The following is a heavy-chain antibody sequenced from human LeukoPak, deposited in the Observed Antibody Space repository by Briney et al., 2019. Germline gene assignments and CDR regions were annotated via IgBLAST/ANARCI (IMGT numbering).Heavy chain of an antibody. D-gene: IGHD5-12*01. Sequence: GGSLRLSCTSSKFIFSSYWMSWVRQAPRKGLEWVATLTGDGRGTYSADSVKGRFTISRDNSKNTLYLQMNSLSADDTAVYYCAKVDCGTSGCRRIDYWGQGTLVTVSS. J-gene: IGHJ4*02. CDR1: KFIFSSYW. CDR3: AKVDCGTSGCRRIDY. V-gene: IGHV3-23*01. CDR2: LTGDGRGT.